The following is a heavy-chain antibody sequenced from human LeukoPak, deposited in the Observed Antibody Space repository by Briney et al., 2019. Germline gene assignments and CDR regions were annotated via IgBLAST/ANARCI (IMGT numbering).Heavy chain of an antibody. Sequence: GGSLRLSCAASGFTFRSYWMSWVRQAPGKGLEWVANIKQEGSEKYYVDSVKGRFTITRDNAKNSLYLQMNRLRAEDTAVYYCARGVGLGGWFDPWGQGTLVTVSS. D-gene: IGHD3-16*01. J-gene: IGHJ5*02. CDR3: ARGVGLGGWFDP. V-gene: IGHV3-7*01. CDR1: GFTFRSYW. CDR2: IKQEGSEK.